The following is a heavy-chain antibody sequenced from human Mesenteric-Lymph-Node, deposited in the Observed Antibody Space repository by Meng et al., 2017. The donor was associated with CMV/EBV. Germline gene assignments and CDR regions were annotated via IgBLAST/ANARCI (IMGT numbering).Heavy chain of an antibody. Sequence: ASVKVSCKASGYTFAGYYMHWVRQAPGQGLDWMGWINPNSGGTNYAQKFQGRVTMTRDTSISTAYMEVSSLRSDDTAVYYCARDHCSSTSCYPFDYWGQGTLVTVSS. V-gene: IGHV1-2*02. CDR1: GYTFAGYY. CDR3: ARDHCSSTSCYPFDY. D-gene: IGHD2-2*01. J-gene: IGHJ4*02. CDR2: INPNSGGT.